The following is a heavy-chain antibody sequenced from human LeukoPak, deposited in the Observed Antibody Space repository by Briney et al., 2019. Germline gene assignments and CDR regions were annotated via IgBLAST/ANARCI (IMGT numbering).Heavy chain of an antibody. CDR3: ARALAQGGSFDLYYFDS. CDR2: TYNTYT. Sequence: ASVKVSCKTSGYTSTTYGISWVRQAPGQGLEWMGWTYNTYTHYAQTLRDRLTMTTDTSTSTSYMELRSLSSDDTAVYYCARALAQGGSFDLYYFDSWGQGSLVTVSS. V-gene: IGHV1-18*01. J-gene: IGHJ4*02. CDR1: GYTSTTYG. D-gene: IGHD3-9*01.